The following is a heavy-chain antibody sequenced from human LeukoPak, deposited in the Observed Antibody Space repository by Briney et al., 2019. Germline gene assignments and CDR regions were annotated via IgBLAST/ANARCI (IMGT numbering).Heavy chain of an antibody. CDR3: AEDLGSTWTTVTTGYFDY. CDR1: GFIFSNYA. Sequence: PGGSLRLSCAASGFIFSNYAMTWVRQAPGKGLEWVSAISGGGGTTYYTDSVKGRFTISSDNSKNTLYLQMNSLRAEDTGIYYCAEDLGSTWTTVTTGYFDYWGQGTLVTVSS. J-gene: IGHJ4*02. V-gene: IGHV3-23*01. CDR2: ISGGGGTT. D-gene: IGHD4-17*01.